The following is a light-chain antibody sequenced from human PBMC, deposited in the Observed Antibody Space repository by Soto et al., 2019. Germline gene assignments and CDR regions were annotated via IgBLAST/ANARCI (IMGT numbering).Light chain of an antibody. Sequence: ELVLTQSPGTLSLSPGERVALSCRASQSVRADYLAWYQQKPGQPPRLLIYEASRMAPGIPDRFTGSGSGTDFILTISRLEPEDLAVYHCQQYNKWPPTFGQGTKVDVK. CDR3: QQYNKWPPT. J-gene: IGKJ1*01. CDR2: EAS. V-gene: IGKV3-20*01. CDR1: QSVRADY.